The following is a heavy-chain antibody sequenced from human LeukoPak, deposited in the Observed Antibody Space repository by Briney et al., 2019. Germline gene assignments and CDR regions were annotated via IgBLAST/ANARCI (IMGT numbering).Heavy chain of an antibody. J-gene: IGHJ4*02. Sequence: SETLSLTCSVSGGSISSYYWSGIRQPPGKGLEWIGYIFYSVSTNYNPSLKSRVTISIDSSKNQFSLSLSSVTAADTAVFYCARASSSGAGYFDYWGQGTLVTVSS. V-gene: IGHV4-59*01. CDR3: ARASSSGAGYFDY. CDR1: GGSISSYY. CDR2: IFYSVST. D-gene: IGHD6-13*01.